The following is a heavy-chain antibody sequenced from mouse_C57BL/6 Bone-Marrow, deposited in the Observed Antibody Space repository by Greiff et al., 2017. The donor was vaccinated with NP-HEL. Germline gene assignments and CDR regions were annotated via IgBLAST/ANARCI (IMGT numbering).Heavy chain of an antibody. J-gene: IGHJ3*01. CDR1: GYTFTSYT. D-gene: IGHD2-2*01. CDR2: IIPGSGNT. V-gene: IGHV1-4*01. CDR3: AREKGYGRRTWFAY. Sequence: QVQLQQSGAELARPGASVKMSCKASGYTFTSYTMHWVKQRPGRGLEWIGYIIPGSGNTNYNKKFKDKATLIADKSSSADYMQLSSLTSEDSAVYYCAREKGYGRRTWFAYWGQGTLVTVSA.